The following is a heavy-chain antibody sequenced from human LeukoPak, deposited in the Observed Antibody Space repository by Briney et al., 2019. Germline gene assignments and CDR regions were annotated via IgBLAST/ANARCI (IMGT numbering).Heavy chain of an antibody. V-gene: IGHV4-39*07. Sequence: KPSETLSLTCTVSGGSISSSSYYWGWIRQPPGKGLEWIGEINHSGSTNYNPSLKSRVTISVDTSKNQFSLKLSSVTAADTAVYYCARSKGSTYYYDSSGYGYWGQGTLVTVSS. CDR2: INHSGST. D-gene: IGHD3-22*01. J-gene: IGHJ4*02. CDR1: GGSISSSSYY. CDR3: ARSKGSTYYYDSSGYGY.